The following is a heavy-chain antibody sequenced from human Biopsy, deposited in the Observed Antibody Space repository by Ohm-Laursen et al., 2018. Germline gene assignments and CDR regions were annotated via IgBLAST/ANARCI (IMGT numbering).Heavy chain of an antibody. CDR1: GFSVNTRGMS. CDR2: IDWDDAK. Sequence: PTQTLTLTGTLSGFSVNTRGMSATWIRQAPGKALEWLARIDWDDAKFYSESLKTRLAISKDTSENHVVLTLSDVDPVDTATYYCARIPILIVPAALVYRHRRHLQGLDVWGQGTTVIVSS. D-gene: IGHD2-2*01. CDR3: ARIPILIVPAALVYRHRRHLQGLDV. V-gene: IGHV2-70*16. J-gene: IGHJ6*02.